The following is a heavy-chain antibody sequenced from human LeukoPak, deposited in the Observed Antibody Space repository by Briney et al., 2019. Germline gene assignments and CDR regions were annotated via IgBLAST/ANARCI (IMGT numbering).Heavy chain of an antibody. V-gene: IGHV4-30-4*07. J-gene: IGHJ5*02. D-gene: IGHD2-2*01. CDR3: ARTTEDCSSTSCYQYWFDP. CDR2: IYYSGST. CDR1: GGSISSGGYS. Sequence: SETLSLTCAVSGGSISSGGYSWSWIRQPPGKGLEWIGYIYYSGSTYYNPSLKSRVTISVDTSKNQFSLKLSSVTAADTAVYYCARTTEDCSSTSCYQYWFDPWGQGTLVTVSS.